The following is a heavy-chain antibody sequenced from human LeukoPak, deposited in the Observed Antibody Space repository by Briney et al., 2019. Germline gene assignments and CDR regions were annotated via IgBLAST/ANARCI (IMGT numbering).Heavy chain of an antibody. V-gene: IGHV4-4*07. J-gene: IGHJ5*02. CDR3: ARAPVPPLSSGWYPDWFDP. CDR2: IYTSGGT. D-gene: IGHD6-19*01. Sequence: SETLSLTCTVSGASISSFYWSWIRQPAGKGLEWIGRIYTSGGTNYNPSLKSRVTMSIDTSKNQFSLKLSSVTAADTAVYYCARAPVPPLSSGWYPDWFDPWGQGTLVTVSS. CDR1: GASISSFY.